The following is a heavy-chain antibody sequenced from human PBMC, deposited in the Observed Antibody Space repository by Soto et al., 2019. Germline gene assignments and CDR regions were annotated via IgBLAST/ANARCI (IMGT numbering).Heavy chain of an antibody. CDR1: GFTFSSYG. CDR3: ARDSGGYYYYGMDV. CDR2: IWYDGSNK. J-gene: IGHJ6*02. V-gene: IGHV3-33*01. Sequence: QVQLVESGGGVVQPGRSLRLSCAASGFTFSSYGMHWVRQAPGKGLEWVAVIWYDGSNKYYADSVKGRFTISRDNSKNTLYLQLKSLRAEDTAVYYCARDSGGYYYYGMDVWGQGTTVTVSS. D-gene: IGHD3-10*01.